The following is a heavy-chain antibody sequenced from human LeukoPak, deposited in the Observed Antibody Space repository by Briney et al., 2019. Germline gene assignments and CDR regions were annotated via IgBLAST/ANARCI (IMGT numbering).Heavy chain of an antibody. CDR1: GGSISSSNW. J-gene: IGHJ3*01. CDR3: ASAGYSSGWQVYAFDF. V-gene: IGHV4-4*02. D-gene: IGHD6-19*01. Sequence: SGTLSLTCAVSGGSISSSNWWSWVRQPPGKGLEWIGEIYHSGNTNYNPSLKSRVTISVDKSKNQFSLKLSSVTAADTAVYYCASAGYSSGWQVYAFDFWGQGTMVTVSS. CDR2: IYHSGNT.